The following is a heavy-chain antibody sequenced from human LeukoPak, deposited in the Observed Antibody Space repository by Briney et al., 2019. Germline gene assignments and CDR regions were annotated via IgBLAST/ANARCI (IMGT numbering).Heavy chain of an antibody. CDR1: GYTLTELS. V-gene: IGHV1-24*01. CDR2: FDPEDGET. CDR3: ARDRLFHYYDSSGTGMAY. J-gene: IGHJ4*02. D-gene: IGHD3-22*01. Sequence: ASVKVSCKVSGYTLTELSMHWVRQAPGKGLEWMGGFDPEDGETIYAQKFQGRVTMTEDTSTDTAYMELNSLRPEDTAVYFCARDRLFHYYDSSGTGMAYWGQGTLVTVSS.